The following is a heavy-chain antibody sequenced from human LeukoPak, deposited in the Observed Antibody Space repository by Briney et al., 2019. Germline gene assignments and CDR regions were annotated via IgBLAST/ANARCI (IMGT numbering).Heavy chain of an antibody. CDR2: NKSKTDGGTT. Sequence: GGSLTLPCAPSGLTFSNAWMNWVRPAPGGGLEWVGSNKSKTDGGTTDYAGPVKGRFTITRDDSKTTMYLQMNSLKTEDTAVYYCTTYSWQLDYWGQGTLVTVSS. V-gene: IGHV3-15*01. CDR1: GLTFSNAW. J-gene: IGHJ4*02. D-gene: IGHD2-15*01. CDR3: TTYSWQLDY.